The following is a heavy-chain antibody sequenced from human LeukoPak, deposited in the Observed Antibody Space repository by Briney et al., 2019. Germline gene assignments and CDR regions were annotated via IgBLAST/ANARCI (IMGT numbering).Heavy chain of an antibody. Sequence: GGSLRLSCSPSGFTFSTYWIGWLPQTPGKGLEGVAHINPEESEKNYINSVKGRFTISRDNAKNSLYLQMNSLTDEDTAVYYCVRDKVNGARTGSLFDYWGQGTLVTVSS. J-gene: IGHJ4*02. CDR3: VRDKVNGARTGSLFDY. V-gene: IGHV3-7*01. D-gene: IGHD2-8*01. CDR2: INPEESEK. CDR1: GFTFSTYW.